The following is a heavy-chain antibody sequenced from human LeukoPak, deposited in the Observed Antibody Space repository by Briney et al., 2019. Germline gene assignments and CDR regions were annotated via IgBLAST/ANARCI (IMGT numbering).Heavy chain of an antibody. V-gene: IGHV3-30*18. D-gene: IGHD2-15*01. CDR3: AKDGGYCSGGSCRKYFDY. Sequence: GGSLRLSCAASGFTFSSYGMHWVRQAPGKGLEWVAVISYDGSNKYYADSVKGRFTISRDNSKNTLYLQMNSLRAEDTAVYYCAKDGGYCSGGSCRKYFDYWGQGTLVTVSS. CDR2: ISYDGSNK. CDR1: GFTFSSYG. J-gene: IGHJ4*02.